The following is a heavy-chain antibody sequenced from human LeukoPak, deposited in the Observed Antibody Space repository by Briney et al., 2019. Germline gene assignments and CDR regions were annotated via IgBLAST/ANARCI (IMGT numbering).Heavy chain of an antibody. V-gene: IGHV4-59*12. CDR2: IYYSGST. CDR1: GGSISSYY. Sequence: PSETLSLTCTVSGGSISSYYWSWIRQPPGKGLEWIGYIYYSGSTNYNPSLKSRVTISVDTSKNQFSLKLSSVTAADTAVYYCAREVGATLYYWGQGTLVTVSS. D-gene: IGHD1-26*01. J-gene: IGHJ4*02. CDR3: AREVGATLYY.